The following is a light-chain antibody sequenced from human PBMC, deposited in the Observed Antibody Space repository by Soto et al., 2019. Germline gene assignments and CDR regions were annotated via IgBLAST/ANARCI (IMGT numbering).Light chain of an antibody. V-gene: IGLV2-14*01. J-gene: IGLJ1*01. CDR1: SSDVGGYNH. CDR3: SSYASSSSYV. CDR2: EVT. Sequence: ALTQPASVSGSPGQSITISCTGTSSDVGGYNHVSWYQIHPGKAPKLIIYEVTSRPSGVSYRFSGSKSGNSASLTISGLQAEDEADYYCSSYASSSSYVFGGGTKVTVL.